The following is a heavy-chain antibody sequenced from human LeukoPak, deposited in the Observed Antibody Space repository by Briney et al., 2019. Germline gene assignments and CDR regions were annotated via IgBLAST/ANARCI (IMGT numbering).Heavy chain of an antibody. CDR3: ARAIWGIAASQVDY. CDR1: GGSFSGYY. J-gene: IGHJ4*02. V-gene: IGHV4-34*01. CDR2: INHSGST. Sequence: SETLSLTCAVYGGSFSGYYWSWIRQPPGKGLEWIGEINHSGSTNYNPSLTSRVTISVDTSKNQFSLKLSSVTAADTAVYYCARAIWGIAASQVDYWGQGTLVTVSS. D-gene: IGHD6-13*01.